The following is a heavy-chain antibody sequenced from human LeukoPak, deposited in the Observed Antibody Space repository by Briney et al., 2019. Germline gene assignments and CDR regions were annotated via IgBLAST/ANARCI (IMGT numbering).Heavy chain of an antibody. CDR3: ASTGGYYDILTAYLKY. CDR1: GFTFSAYW. V-gene: IGHV3-7*01. J-gene: IGHJ4*02. D-gene: IGHD3-9*01. Sequence: PGGSLRLSCAASGFTFSAYWVTWVRQAPGKGLEWVADIKEDGSEKYYLDSVKGRFTISRDNAENSLYLEMTSLRAEDTAVYYCASTGGYYDILTAYLKYWGQGTPVTVSS. CDR2: IKEDGSEK.